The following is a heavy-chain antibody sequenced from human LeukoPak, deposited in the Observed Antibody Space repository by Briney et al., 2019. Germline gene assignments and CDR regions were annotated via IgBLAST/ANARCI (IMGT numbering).Heavy chain of an antibody. CDR2: MSYEGSNK. J-gene: IGHJ4*02. CDR3: ARESDRHHDLWSGYLALDY. CDR1: GFSFSIHP. Sequence: GGSLRLSCAASGFSFSIHPMSGVRQAPGKGLEWVAVMSYEGSNKYYEDSVKGRFTISRDNSKNTLYLQMNSLRAEDTAVYYCARESDRHHDLWSGYLALDYWGQGTLVTVSS. V-gene: IGHV3-30*19. D-gene: IGHD3-3*01.